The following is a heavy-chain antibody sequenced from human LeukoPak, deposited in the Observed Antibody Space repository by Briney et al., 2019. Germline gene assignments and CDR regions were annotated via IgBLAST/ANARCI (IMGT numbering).Heavy chain of an antibody. CDR1: GGSFSGYY. J-gene: IGHJ5*02. CDR2: INHSGST. V-gene: IGHV4-34*01. Sequence: SETLSLTCAVYGGSFSGYYWSWIRQPPGKGLEWIGEINHSGSTNYNPSLKSRVTISVDTSKNQFSLKLSSVTAADTAVYYCARRGLFDPWGQGTLVTVSS. D-gene: IGHD3/OR15-3a*01. CDR3: ARRGLFDP.